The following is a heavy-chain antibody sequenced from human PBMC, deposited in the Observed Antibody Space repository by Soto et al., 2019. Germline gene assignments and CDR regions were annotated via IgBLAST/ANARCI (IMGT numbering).Heavy chain of an antibody. Sequence: QVQLQQWGAGLLKPSETLSLTCAVYGGSFSPYFWSWIRQPPGKGLEWIGEINHSGSTNYNPSLTRRATLSVDTSKHHVSLKLTSVTAADTAVYYCARLASGWQYYYFDFWGRGTPVTVSS. J-gene: IGHJ2*01. CDR2: INHSGST. V-gene: IGHV4-34*01. CDR1: GGSFSPYF. D-gene: IGHD6-19*01. CDR3: ARLASGWQYYYFDF.